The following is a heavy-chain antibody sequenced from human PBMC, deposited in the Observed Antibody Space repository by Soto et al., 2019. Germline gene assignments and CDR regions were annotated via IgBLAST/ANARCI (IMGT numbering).Heavy chain of an antibody. CDR1: GFTFSSYG. V-gene: IGHV3-33*01. CDR2: IWYDGSNK. Sequence: GGSLRLSCAASGFTFSSYGMHWVRQAPGKGLEWVAVIWYDGSNKYYADSVKGRFTISRDNSKNTLYLQMNSLRAEDTAVYYCARDPLPWGYYDILHGYYSYAFDIWGQGTMVTVSS. J-gene: IGHJ3*02. CDR3: ARDPLPWGYYDILHGYYSYAFDI. D-gene: IGHD3-9*01.